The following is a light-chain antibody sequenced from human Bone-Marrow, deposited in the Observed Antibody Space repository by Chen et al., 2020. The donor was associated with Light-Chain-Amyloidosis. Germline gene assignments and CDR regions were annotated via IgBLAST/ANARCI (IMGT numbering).Light chain of an antibody. CDR3: CAYAGSPLYV. CDR1: RSDVGSYDF. V-gene: IGLV2-23*02. Sequence: QSALTHPPPLSGSPRPSLTLSSTGTRSDVGSYDFVSWYQQHAGKAPKLMIYEVTKRPSGVSNRFSGSKSGNTASLTSSGLQAEDEADYYCCAYAGSPLYVFGTGTKVSVL. J-gene: IGLJ1*01. CDR2: EVT.